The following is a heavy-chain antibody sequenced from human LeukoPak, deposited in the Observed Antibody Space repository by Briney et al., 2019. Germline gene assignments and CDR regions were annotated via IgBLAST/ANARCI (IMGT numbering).Heavy chain of an antibody. CDR2: IYYSGST. CDR1: GGSISSGDYY. CDR3: ARGVMDVNYFDY. Sequence: PSETLSLTCTVSGGSISSGDYYWSWIRQPPGKGLEWIGYIYYSGSTYYNPSLKSRVTISVDTSKNQFSLKLSSVTAADTAVYYCARGVMDVNYFDYWGQGTLVTVSS. D-gene: IGHD3/OR15-3a*01. V-gene: IGHV4-30-4*08. J-gene: IGHJ4*02.